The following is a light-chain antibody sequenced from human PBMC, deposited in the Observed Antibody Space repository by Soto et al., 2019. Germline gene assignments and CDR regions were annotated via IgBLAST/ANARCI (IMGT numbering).Light chain of an antibody. Sequence: DIQMTQSPPSLSASIGDRATFTCRASQNIGLSLNWLQKKPGWAPQLLIYAASRLHSGVPSRFSGSGSGTDFTFTISSLQPEDFATYFCQQAYRTPWTFGQGTKVDIK. J-gene: IGKJ1*01. CDR3: QQAYRTPWT. V-gene: IGKV1-39*01. CDR1: QNIGLS. CDR2: AAS.